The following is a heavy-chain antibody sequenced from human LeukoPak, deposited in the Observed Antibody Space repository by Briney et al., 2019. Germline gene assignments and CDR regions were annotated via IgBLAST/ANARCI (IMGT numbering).Heavy chain of an antibody. V-gene: IGHV4-34*01. CDR3: ARGGSSAEGWFDP. CDR1: GGSVSSYY. D-gene: IGHD3-10*01. Sequence: SETLYLPWTVSGGSVSSYYWSWIRQPPGKGLEWIGEINHSGSTNYNPSLKSRVTISVDTSKNQFSLKLSSVTAADTAVYYCARGGSSAEGWFDPWGQGTLVTVSS. CDR2: INHSGST. J-gene: IGHJ5*02.